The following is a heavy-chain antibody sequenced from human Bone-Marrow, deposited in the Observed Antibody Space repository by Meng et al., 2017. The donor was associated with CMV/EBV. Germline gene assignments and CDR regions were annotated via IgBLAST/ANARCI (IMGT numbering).Heavy chain of an antibody. J-gene: IGHJ4*02. Sequence: GESLKISCAVSGLTPSTFAMSWVRQAPGKGLEWVSSISSGSYNIDYADSVKGRFTISRDNAKNSLFLQMNSLRAEDPAVYYCARDLSFADWGQGTLVTFSS. V-gene: IGHV3-21*06. CDR3: ARDLSFAD. CDR2: ISSGSYNI. CDR1: GLTPSTFA.